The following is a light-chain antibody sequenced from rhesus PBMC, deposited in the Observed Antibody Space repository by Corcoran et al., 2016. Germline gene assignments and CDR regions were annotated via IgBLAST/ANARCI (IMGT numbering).Light chain of an antibody. CDR2: GAS. CDR3: LQGYSTPYC. Sequence: DIQMTQSPSSLSASVGDRVTITCRASQGISDYVSWYQQKPGKAPKRLIYGASSLESGVPSRFSGSGSRTDFTLTIGSLQPDDFSAYYCLQGYSTPYCFGPGTKVEIK. J-gene: IGKJ2*01. V-gene: IGKV1-36*02. CDR1: QGISDY.